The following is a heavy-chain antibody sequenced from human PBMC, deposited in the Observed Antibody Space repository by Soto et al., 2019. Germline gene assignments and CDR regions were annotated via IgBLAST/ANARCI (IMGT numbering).Heavy chain of an antibody. CDR2: IYYAGST. Sequence: SEALSLTCTVSGGSISGYYWSWTRQSPGKGLEWIGHIYYAGSTDYNPSLKNRVTISVDASKNQFSLKLISVTAADTAVYFCARVSASWSKQHDFWGQGTLVTVSS. V-gene: IGHV4-59*01. J-gene: IGHJ4*02. D-gene: IGHD6-13*01. CDR3: ARVSASWSKQHDF. CDR1: GGSISGYY.